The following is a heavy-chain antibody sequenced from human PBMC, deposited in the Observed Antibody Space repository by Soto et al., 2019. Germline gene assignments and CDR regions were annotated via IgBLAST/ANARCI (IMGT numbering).Heavy chain of an antibody. CDR2: IDVGGGSA. Sequence: EVQLLESGGGLVQPGGSLRLSCAASGFSFSSYDMNWVRQAPGKGLERVSGIDVGGGSAYYADSVKGRFTIYRDNSKNTLHLQLNSLRSDDTAIYYCAKEDDAWTNGHFNVWGQGTVVTVSS. J-gene: IGHJ3*01. V-gene: IGHV3-23*01. CDR3: AKEDDAWTNGHFNV. CDR1: GFSFSSYD. D-gene: IGHD3-3*01.